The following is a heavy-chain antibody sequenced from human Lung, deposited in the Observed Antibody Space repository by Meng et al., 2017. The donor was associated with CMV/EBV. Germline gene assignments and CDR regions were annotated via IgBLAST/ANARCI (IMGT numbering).Heavy chain of an antibody. V-gene: IGHV6-1*01. J-gene: IGHJ5*02. CDR1: VDSVSSNSAA. CDR3: AREGLRYHYYWFDP. D-gene: IGHD3-9*01. CDR2: TYYRSKWYN. Sequence: SQXXSLTXAISVDSVSSNSAAWNWIRQSPSRGLEWLGRTYYRSKWYNDYAVSVKSRITINPDTSKNQFCLPLNSVTPEDTAVYYCAREGLRYHYYWFDPWGQGTMVTVSS.